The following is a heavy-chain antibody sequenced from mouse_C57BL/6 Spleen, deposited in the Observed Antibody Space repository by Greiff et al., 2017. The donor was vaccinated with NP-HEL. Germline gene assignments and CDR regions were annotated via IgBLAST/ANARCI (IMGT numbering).Heavy chain of an antibody. Sequence: EVKLVESGPGLVKPSQSLSLTCSVTGYSITSGYYWNWIRQFPGNKLEWMGYISYDGSNNSNPSLKNRISITRDTSKNQFFLKLNSVTTEDTATYYCARDPSYGNYDYWGQGTTLTVSS. J-gene: IGHJ2*01. CDR1: GYSITSGYY. CDR3: ARDPSYGNYDY. V-gene: IGHV3-6*01. D-gene: IGHD2-10*01. CDR2: ISYDGSN.